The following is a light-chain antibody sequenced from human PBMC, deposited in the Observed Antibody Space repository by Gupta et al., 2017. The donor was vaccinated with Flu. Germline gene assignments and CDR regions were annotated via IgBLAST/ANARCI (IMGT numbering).Light chain of an antibody. CDR2: DAS. CDR1: QSVSSY. V-gene: IGKV3-11*01. Sequence: EIVLTQSPPTLSSSPGDRATHSCMASQSVSSYLAWYQQKPGQAPRLLIYDASNRATGIPDRFSGSGSGTDFTLTISSLEAEDVAVYYCQQCSSSPSFGQGTKVEIK. CDR3: QQCSSSPS. J-gene: IGKJ2*01.